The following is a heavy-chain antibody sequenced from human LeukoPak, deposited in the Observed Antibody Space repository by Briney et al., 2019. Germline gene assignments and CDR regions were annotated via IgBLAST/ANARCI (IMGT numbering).Heavy chain of an antibody. V-gene: IGHV3-23*01. CDR1: GFTFSNYT. D-gene: IGHD6-19*01. CDR2: ISTSGGDT. CDR3: ARDDVSAGNPSYYYYGMDV. J-gene: IGHJ6*02. Sequence: GGSLRLSCAVSGFTFSNYTMTWVRQAPGKGLEWVSGISTSGGDTYYADSVKGRFTISRDNSKNTLYLQMNSLRAEDTAVYYCARDDVSAGNPSYYYYGMDVWGQGTTVTVSS.